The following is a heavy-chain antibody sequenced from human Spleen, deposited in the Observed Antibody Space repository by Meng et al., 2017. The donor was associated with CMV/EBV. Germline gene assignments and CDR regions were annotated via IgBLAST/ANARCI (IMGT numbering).Heavy chain of an antibody. CDR2: INPNSGGT. J-gene: IGHJ2*01. D-gene: IGHD5-24*01. CDR1: GYTFTGYY. V-gene: IGHV1-2*02. Sequence: ASVKVSCKASGYTFTGYYMHWVRQAPGQGLEWMGWINPNSGGTNYAQKLQGRVTMTTDTSTSTAYMELRSLRSDDTAVYYCARDEGWLQFKGYFDLWGRGTLVTVSS. CDR3: ARDEGWLQFKGYFDL.